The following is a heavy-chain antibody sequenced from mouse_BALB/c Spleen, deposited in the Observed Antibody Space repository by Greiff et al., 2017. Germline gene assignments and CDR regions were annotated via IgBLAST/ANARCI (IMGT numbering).Heavy chain of an antibody. CDR3: ARGSGPYWYFDV. V-gene: IGHV5-17*02. D-gene: IGHD4-1*01. CDR1: GFTFSSFG. CDR2: ISSGSSTI. Sequence: EVQGVESGGGLVQPGGSRKLSCAASGFTFSSFGMHWVRQAPEKGLEWVAYISSGSSTIYYADTVKGRFTISRDNPKNTLFLQMTSLRSEDTAMYYCARGSGPYWYFDVWGAGTTVTVSS. J-gene: IGHJ1*01.